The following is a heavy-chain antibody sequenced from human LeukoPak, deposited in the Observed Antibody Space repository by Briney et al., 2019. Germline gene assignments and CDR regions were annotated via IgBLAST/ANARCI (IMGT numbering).Heavy chain of an antibody. J-gene: IGHJ4*02. Sequence: GGSLRLSCAASGFTFSSYAMHWVRQAPGKGLEWVAVISYDGSNKYYADSVKGRFTISRDSSKNTLYLQVNSLRAEDTAVYYCAKNIVGVATGLNYWGQGTLVTVSS. CDR3: AKNIVGVATGLNY. CDR1: GFTFSSYA. D-gene: IGHD1-26*01. V-gene: IGHV3-30-3*02. CDR2: ISYDGSNK.